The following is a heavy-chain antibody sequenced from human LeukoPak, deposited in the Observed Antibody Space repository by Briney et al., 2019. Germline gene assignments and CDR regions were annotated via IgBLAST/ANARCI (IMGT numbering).Heavy chain of an antibody. D-gene: IGHD3-10*01. CDR3: ARESTYYYGSGSYYNPVDFDY. CDR2: ISYDGSNK. CDR1: GFTFSSYA. J-gene: IGHJ4*02. Sequence: TGGSLRLSCAASGFTFSSYAMHWVRQAPGKGLEWVAVISYDGSNKYYADSVKGRFTISRDNSKNTLYLQMNSLRAEDTAVYYCARESTYYYGSGSYYNPVDFDYWGQGTLVTVSS. V-gene: IGHV3-30*04.